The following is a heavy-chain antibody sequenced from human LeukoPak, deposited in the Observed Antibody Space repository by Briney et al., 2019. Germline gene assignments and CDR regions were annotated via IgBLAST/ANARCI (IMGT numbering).Heavy chain of an antibody. D-gene: IGHD5-18*01. V-gene: IGHV3-7*01. CDR3: AREGGRYNFDY. CDR1: GFTFSSYW. CDR2: IKQDGSEE. J-gene: IGHJ4*02. Sequence: GGSLRLSCAASGFTFSSYWMSWVRQAPGKGLEWVANIKQDGSEEYYVDSVKGRFTISRDNAKNSLYLQMNSLRAEDTAVYCCAREGGRYNFDYRGQGTLVTVSS.